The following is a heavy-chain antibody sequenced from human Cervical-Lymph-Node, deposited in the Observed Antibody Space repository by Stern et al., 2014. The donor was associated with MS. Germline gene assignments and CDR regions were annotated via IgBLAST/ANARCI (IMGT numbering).Heavy chain of an antibody. CDR2: ISSSSSYI. J-gene: IGHJ3*02. CDR3: ARDSRRWLQLGDAFDI. V-gene: IGHV3-21*01. Sequence: DVQLVESGGGLVKPGGSLRLSCAASGFTFSSYSMNWVRQAPGKGLEWVSSISSSSSYIYYADSVKGRFTISRDNAKNSLYLQMNSLRAEDTAVYYCARDSRRWLQLGDAFDIWGQGTMVTVSS. CDR1: GFTFSSYS. D-gene: IGHD5-24*01.